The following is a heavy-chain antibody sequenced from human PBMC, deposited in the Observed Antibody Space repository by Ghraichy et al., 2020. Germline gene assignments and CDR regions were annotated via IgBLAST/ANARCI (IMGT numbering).Heavy chain of an antibody. D-gene: IGHD7-27*01. CDR1: GGSISSSSYY. Sequence: SETLSLTCTVSGGSISSSSYYWGWIRQPPGKGLEWIGSIYYSGSTYYNPSLKSRVTISVDTSKNQFSLKLSSVTAADTAVYYCARRVLGIEGADYWGQGTLVTVSS. CDR3: ARRVLGIEGADY. CDR2: IYYSGST. V-gene: IGHV4-39*01. J-gene: IGHJ4*02.